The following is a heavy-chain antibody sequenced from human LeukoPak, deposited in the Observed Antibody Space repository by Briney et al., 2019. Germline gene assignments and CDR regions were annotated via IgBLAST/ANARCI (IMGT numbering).Heavy chain of an antibody. CDR2: ITSSSDYI. CDR3: ARDYPYSYYMNV. CDR1: GFSFSHYA. V-gene: IGHV3-21*01. D-gene: IGHD4-11*01. J-gene: IGHJ6*03. Sequence: GGSLRLSCAGSGFSFSHYAINWVRQAPGKGLEWVSSITSSSDYIYYADSVKGRFTISRDNAKNLLYLQMNSLRAEDTAVYYCARDYPYSYYMNVWGNGTTVTVS.